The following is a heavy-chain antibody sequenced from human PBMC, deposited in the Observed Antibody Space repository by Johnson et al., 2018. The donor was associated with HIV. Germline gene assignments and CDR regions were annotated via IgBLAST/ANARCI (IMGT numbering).Heavy chain of an antibody. J-gene: IGHJ3*02. D-gene: IGHD1-26*01. CDR3: AREIGGSYYRDAFDI. CDR2: INWNGGST. Sequence: MLLVESGGSVVRPGGSLRLSCAASGFTFDDYGMSWVRQAPGKGLAWVSGINWNGGSTGYANSVKGRFTIARDNSKNSLYLQMNSLRAEDTAVYYCAREIGGSYYRDAFDIWGQGTMVTVSS. CDR1: GFTFDDYG. V-gene: IGHV3-20*04.